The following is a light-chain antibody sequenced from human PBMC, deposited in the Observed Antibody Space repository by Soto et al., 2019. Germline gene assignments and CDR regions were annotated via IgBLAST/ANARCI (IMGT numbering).Light chain of an antibody. CDR2: GNS. J-gene: IGLJ3*02. CDR1: SSNIGAGYD. Sequence: QSVLTQPPSVCGAPGQRVTISCSGRSSNIGAGYDVHWYQQLPGTAPKLLIYGNSNRPSGVPDRFSGSKSGTSASLAITGLHAEDEAVYYCQSYDSSLSGSVFGGGTKLTVL. V-gene: IGLV1-40*01. CDR3: QSYDSSLSGSV.